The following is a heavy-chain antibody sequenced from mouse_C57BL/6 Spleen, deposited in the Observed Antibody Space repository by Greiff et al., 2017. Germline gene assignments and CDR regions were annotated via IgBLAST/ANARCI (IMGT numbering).Heavy chain of an antibody. V-gene: IGHV1-54*01. J-gene: IGHJ1*03. Sequence: LQLQQSGAELVRPGTSVKVSCKASGYAFTNYLIEWVKQRPGQGLEWIGVINPGSGGTNYNEKFKGKATLTADKSSSTAYMQLSSLTSEDSAVYFCARHYGRDWYCDVWGTGTTVTVSS. CDR3: ARHYGRDWYCDV. CDR2: INPGSGGT. D-gene: IGHD1-1*01. CDR1: GYAFTNYL.